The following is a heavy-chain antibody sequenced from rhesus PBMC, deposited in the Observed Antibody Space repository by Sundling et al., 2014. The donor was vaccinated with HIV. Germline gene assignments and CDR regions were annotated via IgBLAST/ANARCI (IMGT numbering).Heavy chain of an antibody. D-gene: IGHD4-35*01. CDR3: ARSYDKYEYFEF. Sequence: QVQLQESGLGVVKPSETLSLTCVVSGGSISESYRWSWIRQPPGKGLEWIGYMYGGSTTTNYDPSLKSRVTLSVDTSKNHLSLKLSSVTAADTAVYYCARSYDKYEYFEFWGQGALVTVSS. V-gene: IGHV4S10*01. J-gene: IGHJ1*01. CDR1: GGSISESYR. CDR2: MYGGSTTT.